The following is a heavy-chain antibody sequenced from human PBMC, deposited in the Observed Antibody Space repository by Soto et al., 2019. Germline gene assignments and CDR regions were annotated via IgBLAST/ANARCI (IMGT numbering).Heavy chain of an antibody. D-gene: IGHD6-13*01. J-gene: IGHJ6*02. CDR3: AKDLERQQLLRFGMDV. Sequence: GGSLRLSCAASGFTFSSYAMSWVRQAPGKGLEWVSAISGSGGSTYYADSVKGRFTISRDNSKNTLYLQMNSLRAEDTAVYYCAKDLERQQLLRFGMDVWGQGTTVTVSS. V-gene: IGHV3-23*01. CDR1: GFTFSSYA. CDR2: ISGSGGST.